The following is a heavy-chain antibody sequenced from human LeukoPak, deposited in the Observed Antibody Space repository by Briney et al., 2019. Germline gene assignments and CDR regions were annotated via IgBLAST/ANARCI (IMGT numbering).Heavy chain of an antibody. CDR3: ARLQYYDFWSGYYTGFDWFDP. CDR1: GYTFTTYY. J-gene: IGHJ5*02. Sequence: ASVSVSCKASGYTFTTYYMHWVGQAPGQGLEWMGIINPSGGSTSYAQKFQGRVTMTRDTSTSTVYMELSSLRSEDTAVYYCARLQYYDFWSGYYTGFDWFDPWGQGTLVTVSS. CDR2: INPSGGST. V-gene: IGHV1-46*01. D-gene: IGHD3-3*01.